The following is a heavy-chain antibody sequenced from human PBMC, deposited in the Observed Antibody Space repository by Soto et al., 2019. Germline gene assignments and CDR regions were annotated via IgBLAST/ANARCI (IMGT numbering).Heavy chain of an antibody. J-gene: IGHJ6*02. V-gene: IGHV3-33*01. CDR3: ARRETAERARYYYGSGSYSNRYYYGMDV. Sequence: HPGGSLRLSCAASGFTFSSYGMHWVRQAPGKGLEWVAVIWYDGSNKYYADSVKGRFTISRDNSKNTLYLQMNSLRAEDTAVYYCARRETAERARYYYGSGSYSNRYYYGMDVWGQGTTVTVSS. CDR1: GFTFSSYG. D-gene: IGHD3-10*01. CDR2: IWYDGSNK.